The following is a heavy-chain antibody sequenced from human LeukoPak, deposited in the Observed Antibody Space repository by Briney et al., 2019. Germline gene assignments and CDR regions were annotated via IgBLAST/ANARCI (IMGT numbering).Heavy chain of an antibody. V-gene: IGHV1-24*01. J-gene: IGHJ4*02. Sequence: ASGTLSLTVSGTYTLIKLSMHWVRQAPGKGREWMGGFDPEDGETIYAQKFEGRVTMTEDTSTDTAYMDLSSLRSEDTAVYYCATLLGETHFFDYWGQGTLVTVSS. CDR1: GTYTLIKLS. D-gene: IGHD1-26*01. CDR3: ATLLGETHFFDY. CDR2: FDPEDGET.